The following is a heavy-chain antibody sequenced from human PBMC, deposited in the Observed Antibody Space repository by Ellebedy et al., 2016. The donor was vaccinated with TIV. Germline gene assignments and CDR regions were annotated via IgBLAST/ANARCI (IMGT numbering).Heavy chain of an antibody. Sequence: ASVKVSXKASGYTFTTYTMHWVRQAPGQGLEWMGWINAGSGKAKSSQRFQGRVTITRDTSASTAYMELSSLRSGDTAVYYCARETHFYDSRSDYPWGSWGQGTLVIVSS. D-gene: IGHD3-22*01. J-gene: IGHJ5*02. CDR2: INAGSGKA. CDR3: ARETHFYDSRSDYPWGS. CDR1: GYTFTTYT. V-gene: IGHV1-3*01.